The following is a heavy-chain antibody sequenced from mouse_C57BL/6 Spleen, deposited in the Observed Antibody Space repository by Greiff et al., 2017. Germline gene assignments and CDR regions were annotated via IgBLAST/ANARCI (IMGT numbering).Heavy chain of an antibody. J-gene: IGHJ2*01. CDR1: GYTFTSYW. Sequence: VQLQQPGAELVRPGSSVKLSCKASGYTFTSYWMDWVKQRPGQGLEWIGNIYPSDSETHYNQKFKDKATLTVDKSSSTAYMQLSSLTSEDSAVYYCARGANFHFDYWGQGTTLTVSS. V-gene: IGHV1-61*01. CDR2: IYPSDSET. CDR3: ARGANFHFDY. D-gene: IGHD3-1*01.